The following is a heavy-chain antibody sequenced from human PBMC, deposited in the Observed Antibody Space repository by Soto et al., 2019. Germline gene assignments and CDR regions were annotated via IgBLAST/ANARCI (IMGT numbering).Heavy chain of an antibody. Sequence: GESLKISCKGSGYSFTGYWISWVRQMPGKGLEWMGRIDPSDSYANYSPSFQGHVTISADKSISTAYLQWSSLKASDTAMYYCASYAWLNDYYYYYGMDVWGQGTTVTVSS. D-gene: IGHD3-10*01. CDR1: GYSFTGYW. CDR2: IDPSDSYA. J-gene: IGHJ6*02. V-gene: IGHV5-10-1*01. CDR3: ASYAWLNDYYYYYGMDV.